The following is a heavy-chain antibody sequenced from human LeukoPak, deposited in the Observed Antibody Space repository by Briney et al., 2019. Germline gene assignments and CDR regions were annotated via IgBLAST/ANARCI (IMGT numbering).Heavy chain of an antibody. V-gene: IGHV3-21*01. J-gene: IGHJ4*02. CDR1: GFTFSSYS. Sequence: PGGSLRLSCAASGFTFSSYSMNWVRQAPGKGLEWVSSISSSSSYIYYADSAKGRFTISRDNAKNSLYLQMNSLRAEDTAVYYCASSTFGLGLFDYWGQGTLVTVSS. CDR2: ISSSSSYI. CDR3: ASSTFGLGLFDY. D-gene: IGHD2/OR15-2a*01.